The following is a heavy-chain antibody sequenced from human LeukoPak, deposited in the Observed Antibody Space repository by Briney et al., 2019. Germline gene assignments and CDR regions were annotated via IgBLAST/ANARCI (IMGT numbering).Heavy chain of an antibody. V-gene: IGHV1-69*13. CDR1: GYTFTSYY. CDR3: ARVGGGWYRNNWFDP. D-gene: IGHD6-19*01. CDR2: IIPIFGTA. Sequence: ASVKVSCKASGYTFTSYYMHWVRQAPGQGLEWMGGIIPIFGTANYAQKFQGRVTITADESTSTAYMELSSLRSEDTAVYYCARVGGGWYRNNWFDPWGQGTLVTVSS. J-gene: IGHJ5*02.